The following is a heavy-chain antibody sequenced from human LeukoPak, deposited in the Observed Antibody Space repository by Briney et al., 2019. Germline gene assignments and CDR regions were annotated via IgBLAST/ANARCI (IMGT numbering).Heavy chain of an antibody. J-gene: IGHJ6*03. CDR1: GYTFSNNG. CDR3: ARDSMGSGWYFYYYYMDV. V-gene: IGHV1-18*01. D-gene: IGHD6-19*01. Sequence: ASVKVSCKASGYTFSNNGISWVRQAPGQGLEWMGWISAYNGNTNYAQKLQGRVTMTTDTSTSTAYMELRSLRSDDTAVYYCARDSMGSGWYFYYYYMDVWGKGTTVTVSS. CDR2: ISAYNGNT.